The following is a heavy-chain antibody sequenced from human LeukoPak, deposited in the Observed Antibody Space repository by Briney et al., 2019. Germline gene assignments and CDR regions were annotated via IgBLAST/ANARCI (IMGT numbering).Heavy chain of an antibody. J-gene: IGHJ6*02. D-gene: IGHD3-22*01. CDR3: ARDRVGGDDSGYYYRTHGMDV. CDR1: GGSISSYY. CDR2: IFYSGST. Sequence: PSETLSLTCTVSGGSISSYYWSWIRQPPGMRLEWIGYIFYSGSTSYNPSLERRVTISVDTSNNQFSLKLSSVTAADTAVYYCARDRVGGDDSGYYYRTHGMDVWGQGTTVTVSS. V-gene: IGHV4-59*12.